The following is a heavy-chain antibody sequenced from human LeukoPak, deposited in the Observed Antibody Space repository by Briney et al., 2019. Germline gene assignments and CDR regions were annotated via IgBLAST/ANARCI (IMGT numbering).Heavy chain of an antibody. V-gene: IGHV3-30*02. D-gene: IGHD5-18*01. CDR3: AKLADTSTIDY. Sequence: PGGSLRLSCAASGFTFSAFGMHWVRQAPGKGLEWISFIRYDGGLQYYGDSVKGRFSISRDNSKNTLYLQMNSLSTEDTAVYYCAKLADTSTIDYWGQGTLVTVSS. J-gene: IGHJ4*02. CDR2: IRYDGGLQ. CDR1: GFTFSAFG.